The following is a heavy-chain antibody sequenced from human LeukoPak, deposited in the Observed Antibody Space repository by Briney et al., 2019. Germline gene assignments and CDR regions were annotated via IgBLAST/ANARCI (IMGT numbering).Heavy chain of an antibody. Sequence: GASVKVSCKASGGTFSSYAISWVRQAPGQGLEWMGGIIPILGTANYAQKFQGRVTITADKSTSTAYMELSSLRSEDTAVYYCARVGVATILDYWGQGTLVTVSS. V-gene: IGHV1-69*10. CDR2: IIPILGTA. J-gene: IGHJ4*02. CDR3: ARVGVATILDY. D-gene: IGHD5-12*01. CDR1: GGTFSSYA.